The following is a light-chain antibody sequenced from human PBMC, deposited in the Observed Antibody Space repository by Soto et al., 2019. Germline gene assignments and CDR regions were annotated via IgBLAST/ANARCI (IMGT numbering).Light chain of an antibody. V-gene: IGLV2-23*02. Sequence: ALTQPASVSGSPGQSITISCTGTSSDVGSYNLVSWYQQLPGKAPKLIIYEVSRRPSGVSNRFSGSKSGNTASLTISGLQAEDEADYYCCSWAGSNTFYFFGTGTKVTVL. CDR3: CSWAGSNTFYF. CDR2: EVS. J-gene: IGLJ1*01. CDR1: SSDVGSYNL.